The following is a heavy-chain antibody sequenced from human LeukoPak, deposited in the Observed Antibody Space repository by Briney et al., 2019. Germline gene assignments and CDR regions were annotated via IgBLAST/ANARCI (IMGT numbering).Heavy chain of an antibody. J-gene: IGHJ4*02. D-gene: IGHD3-10*01. CDR3: AKDAEYGSGSYYWVY. Sequence: GGSLRLSCAASGFTFSSHSMNWVRQTPGKGLEWVSSITSSSSFIYYADSVKGRFTISRDNSKNTLYLQMNSLRADDTAVYYCAKDAEYGSGSYYWVYWGQGTLVTVSS. CDR2: ITSSSSFI. V-gene: IGHV3-21*04. CDR1: GFTFSSHS.